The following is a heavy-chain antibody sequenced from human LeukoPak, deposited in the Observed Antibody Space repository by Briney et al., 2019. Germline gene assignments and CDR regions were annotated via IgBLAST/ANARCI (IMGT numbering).Heavy chain of an antibody. J-gene: IGHJ6*02. Sequence: SETLSLTCAVYGGSFSGYYCSWIRQSPGKGLEWIGETNHSGSTNYNPSLKSRVTISVDTSKNHFSLKLSSVTAADTAVYYCARGLREGTAMVEYYYYYNAMDVWGQGTAVTVPS. CDR1: GGSFSGYY. D-gene: IGHD5-18*01. CDR2: TNHSGST. V-gene: IGHV4-34*01. CDR3: ARGLREGTAMVEYYYYYNAMDV.